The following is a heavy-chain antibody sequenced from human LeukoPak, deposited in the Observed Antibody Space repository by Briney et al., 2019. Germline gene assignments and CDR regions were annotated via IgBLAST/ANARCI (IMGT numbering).Heavy chain of an antibody. J-gene: IGHJ6*02. V-gene: IGHV4-34*01. Sequence: EASETLSLTCAVYGGSFSGYYWSWIRQPPGKGLEWIGEINHSGSTNYNPSLKSRVTISVDTSKNQFSLKLSSVTAADTAVYYCARRQNPVGGYYYYGMDVWGQGTTVTVSS. CDR3: ARRQNPVGGYYYYGMDV. CDR1: GGSFSGYY. D-gene: IGHD3-10*01. CDR2: INHSGST.